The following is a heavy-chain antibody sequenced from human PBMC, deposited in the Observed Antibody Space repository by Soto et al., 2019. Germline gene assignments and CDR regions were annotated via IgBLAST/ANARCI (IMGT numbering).Heavy chain of an antibody. CDR2: IGGSCGRA. CDR3: AKIAEAVAATVYGY. D-gene: IGHD6-19*01. CDR1: GFTFRNYA. V-gene: IGHV3-23*01. J-gene: IGHJ4*02. Sequence: GGSLRLSCAASGFTFRNYAMGWVRQAPGKGLELVSAIGGSCGRAHYADSLKGRFIISTDNSTNTLFLQMNSLRAEDTAVFYCAKIAEAVAATVYGYWGQGTLVTVSS.